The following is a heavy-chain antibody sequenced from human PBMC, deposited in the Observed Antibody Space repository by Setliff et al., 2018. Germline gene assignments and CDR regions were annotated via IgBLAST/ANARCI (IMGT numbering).Heavy chain of an antibody. Sequence: PSETLSLTCAAYGGSFSDYYWTWIRQPPGKGLEWIGEINHRGSTNYNPSLKSRVTISVDTSKNQFSLKVNSVTAADTAVYYCARAHTWSLPNDNSGYPGWFDPWGQGTLVTVSS. CDR3: ARAHTWSLPNDNSGYPGWFDP. J-gene: IGHJ5*02. CDR1: GGSFSDYY. D-gene: IGHD3-22*01. CDR2: INHRGST. V-gene: IGHV4-34*01.